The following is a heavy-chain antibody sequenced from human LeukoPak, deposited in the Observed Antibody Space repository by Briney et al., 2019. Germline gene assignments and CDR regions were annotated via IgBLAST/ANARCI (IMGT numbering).Heavy chain of an antibody. J-gene: IGHJ6*03. V-gene: IGHV3-30-3*02. CDR1: GFTFSSYA. CDR3: AKEWLSRYMDV. CDR2: ISYDGSNK. Sequence: GRSLRLSCAASGFTFSSYAMHWVRQAPGKGLEWVAVISYDGSNKYYADSVKGRFTISRDNSKNTLYLQMNSLRAEDTAVYYCAKEWLSRYMDVWGKGTTVTVS. D-gene: IGHD3-22*01.